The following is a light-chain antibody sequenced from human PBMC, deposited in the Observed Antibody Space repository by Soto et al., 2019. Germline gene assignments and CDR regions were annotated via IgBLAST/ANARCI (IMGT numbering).Light chain of an antibody. Sequence: EGVLTQSPGTLSLSPGERVTLSCRASQSVSSRYLAWYQQKPGQAPRLVIYGTSTRATGIPDRFSGSGSGTDFTLTISRLEPEDFGVYYCQQYGGSPLHTFGQGTKLEIK. CDR1: QSVSSRY. V-gene: IGKV3-20*01. J-gene: IGKJ2*01. CDR2: GTS. CDR3: QQYGGSPLHT.